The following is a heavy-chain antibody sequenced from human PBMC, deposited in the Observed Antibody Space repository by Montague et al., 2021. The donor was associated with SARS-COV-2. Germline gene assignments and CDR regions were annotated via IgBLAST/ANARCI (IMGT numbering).Heavy chain of an antibody. CDR1: GGSISSYY. CDR3: ARHGKTRIAMIVVVIGYFDY. Sequence: SETLSLTCTVSGGSISSYYWSWIRQPPGKGLEWIGYIYYSGSTYYNPSLKSRVTISVDTSKNQFSLKLSSVTAADTAGYYCARHGKTRIAMIVVVIGYFDYWGQGTLVTVSS. V-gene: IGHV4-59*08. D-gene: IGHD3-22*01. J-gene: IGHJ4*02. CDR2: IYYSGST.